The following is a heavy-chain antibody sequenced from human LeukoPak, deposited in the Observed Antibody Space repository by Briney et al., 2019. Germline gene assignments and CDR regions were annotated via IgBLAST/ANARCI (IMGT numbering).Heavy chain of an antibody. J-gene: IGHJ4*01. CDR3: ARGGIFPHLDYFNY. CDR2: IIPMFGTT. Sequence: ASVKVSCKSSGGTFSSFGFHWVRQAPGQGLEWMGGIIPMFGTTNYAQMFEGRVLITTDESTSTAYMELTSLRSEDTAVYYCARGGIFPHLDYFNYWGQEPWSPSPQ. D-gene: IGHD2/OR15-2a*01. V-gene: IGHV1-69*05. CDR1: GGTFSSFG.